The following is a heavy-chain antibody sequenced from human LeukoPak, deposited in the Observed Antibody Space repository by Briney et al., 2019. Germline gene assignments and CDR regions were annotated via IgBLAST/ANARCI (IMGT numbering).Heavy chain of an antibody. D-gene: IGHD1-26*01. V-gene: IGHV4-30-2*01. J-gene: IGHJ4*02. CDR2: IFHSGTT. CDR1: GGSISSAGHY. Sequence: PSETLSLTCTVSGGSISSAGHYWSWIRQPPGKGLEWIGYIFHSGTTYQNPSLKSRVTISVDRSKSQFSLRLSSVTAADTAVYYCARGIRIVGSTPDGYFDCWGQGTLVTVSS. CDR3: ARGIRIVGSTPDGYFDC.